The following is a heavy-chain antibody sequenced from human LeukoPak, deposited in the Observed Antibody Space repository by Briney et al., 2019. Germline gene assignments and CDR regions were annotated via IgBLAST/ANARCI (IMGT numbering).Heavy chain of an antibody. CDR3: AKAQGYGSGSSYGMDV. V-gene: IGHV3-30*02. D-gene: IGHD3-10*01. CDR2: MRYDGSNK. Sequence: PGGSLRLSCAASGFTFSSHGMHWVRQAPGKGLEWVAFMRYDGSNKYYADSVKGRFTISRDNSKNTLYLQMNSLRAEDTAVYYCAKAQGYGSGSSYGMDVWGQGTTVTVSS. CDR1: GFTFSSHG. J-gene: IGHJ6*02.